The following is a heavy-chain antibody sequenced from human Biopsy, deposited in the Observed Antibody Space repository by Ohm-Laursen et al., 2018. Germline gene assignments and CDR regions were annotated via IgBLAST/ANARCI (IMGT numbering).Heavy chain of an antibody. CDR2: IDPNTGDT. CDR3: ALGEPFDY. Sequence: ASVKVSCNPSGYTFTDYRLYWVRQAPGQGLDLMGWIDPNTGDTDYPQKFQGRVTMTSDTSIDTAYVELSSLTSGDTAVYYCALGEPFDYWGQGTLVTVSS. V-gene: IGHV1-2*02. CDR1: GYTFTDYR. D-gene: IGHD3-16*01. J-gene: IGHJ4*02.